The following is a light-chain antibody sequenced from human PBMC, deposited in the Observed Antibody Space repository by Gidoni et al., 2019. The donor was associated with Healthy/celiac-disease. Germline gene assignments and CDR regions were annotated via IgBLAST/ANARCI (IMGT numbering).Light chain of an antibody. V-gene: IGKV1-39*01. CDR3: QQSYSTPPWT. Sequence: IQMTQSPSSLSASVGDRVTITCRASKSISIYLNWYQQKPGKAPKLLIYAASSLQSGVPSRFSGSGSGTDFTLTIISLQPEDFATYYCQQSYSTPPWTFXQXTKVEIK. CDR2: AAS. J-gene: IGKJ1*01. CDR1: KSISIY.